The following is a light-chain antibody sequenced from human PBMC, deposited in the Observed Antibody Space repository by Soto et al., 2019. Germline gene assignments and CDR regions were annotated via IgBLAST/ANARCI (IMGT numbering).Light chain of an antibody. Sequence: EIVMTQSPATLSVSPGERATLSCRANQSVSSNLAWYQQKPGQAPRLLIYGASTRATGIPARFSGSGSGTEFTLTISSLQSEDFAVYYCQQYNNWPVGFGQGTKVEIK. CDR2: GAS. CDR1: QSVSSN. CDR3: QQYNNWPVG. V-gene: IGKV3-15*01. J-gene: IGKJ1*01.